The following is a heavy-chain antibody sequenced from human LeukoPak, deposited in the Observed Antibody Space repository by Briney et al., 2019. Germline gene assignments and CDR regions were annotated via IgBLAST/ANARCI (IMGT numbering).Heavy chain of an antibody. CDR3: AEGHRYCSSTSCPQGDY. CDR2: ISGSGGST. V-gene: IGHV3-23*01. J-gene: IGHJ4*02. D-gene: IGHD2-2*01. Sequence: GGSLRLSCAASGFTFSSYAMSWVRQAPGKGLEWVSAISGSGGSTYYADSVKGRFTISRDNSKNTLYLQMNSLRAEDTAVYYCAEGHRYCSSTSCPQGDYWGQGTLVTVSS. CDR1: GFTFSSYA.